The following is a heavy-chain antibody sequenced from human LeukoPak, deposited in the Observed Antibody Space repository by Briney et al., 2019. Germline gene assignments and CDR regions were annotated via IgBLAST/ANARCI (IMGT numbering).Heavy chain of an antibody. J-gene: IGHJ4*02. CDR1: GGSISSGSYY. Sequence: PSETLSLTCTVSGGSISSGSYYWSWIRQPAGKGLEWIGRIYTSGSTNYNPSLKSRVTISVDTSKNQFSLKLSSVTAADTAVYYCARESRSGVTSFDYWGQGTLVTVSS. CDR2: IYTSGST. CDR3: ARESRSGVTSFDY. D-gene: IGHD3-10*01. V-gene: IGHV4-61*02.